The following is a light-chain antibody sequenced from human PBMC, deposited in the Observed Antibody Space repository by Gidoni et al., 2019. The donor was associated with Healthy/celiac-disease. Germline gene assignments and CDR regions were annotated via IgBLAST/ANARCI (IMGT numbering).Light chain of an antibody. Sequence: QSALTQPRSVSGSPGQSVTLSCTGTSSDVGGYNYVSWYQQHPGKAPKLMIYDVSKRPSGVPDRFSGSKSGNTASLTISGLQAEDEADYYCCSYAGSYTFDVFGGGTKLTVL. CDR2: DVS. V-gene: IGLV2-11*01. CDR3: CSYAGSYTFDV. CDR1: SSDVGGYNY. J-gene: IGLJ2*01.